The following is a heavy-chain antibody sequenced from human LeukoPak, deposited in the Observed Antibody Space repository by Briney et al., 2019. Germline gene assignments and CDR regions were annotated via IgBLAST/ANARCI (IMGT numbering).Heavy chain of an antibody. CDR3: ARLGSVGYYNYQYMDI. CDR2: INDIGNT. D-gene: IGHD3-10*01. V-gene: IGHV4-34*01. J-gene: IGHJ6*03. Sequence: SETLSLTCAVYGGSFSGYYWSWIRQPPGKGLEWVGEINDIGNTNYDPSLRSRVTISVDTSKNQFSLSLTSATAADTAVYFCARLGSVGYYNYQYMDIWGNGTTVTVSS. CDR1: GGSFSGYY.